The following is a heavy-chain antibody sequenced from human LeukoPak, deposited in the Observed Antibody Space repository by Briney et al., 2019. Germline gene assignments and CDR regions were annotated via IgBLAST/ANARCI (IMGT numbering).Heavy chain of an antibody. CDR2: TYHSGST. CDR3: ARDGGSYYSVFDI. V-gene: IGHV4-38-2*02. Sequence: SETLSLTCTVSGYSISSGYYWGWIRQPPGKGLEWIGSTYHSGSTYYNPSLKSRVTISVDTSKNQFSLKLSSVTAADTAVYYCARDGGSYYSVFDIWGQGTMVTVSS. J-gene: IGHJ3*02. CDR1: GYSISSGYY. D-gene: IGHD1-26*01.